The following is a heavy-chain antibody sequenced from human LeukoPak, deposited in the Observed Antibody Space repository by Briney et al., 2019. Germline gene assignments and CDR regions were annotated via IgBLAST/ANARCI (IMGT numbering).Heavy chain of an antibody. CDR2: ISYDGSNK. Sequence: PGGSLRLSCAASGFTFSSYGMHWVRQAPGKGLEWVAVISYDGSNKYYADSVKGRFTISRDNSKNTLYPQMNSLRAEDTAVYYCAKGLQWELPCYWGQGTLVTVSS. CDR3: AKGLQWELPCY. V-gene: IGHV3-30*18. D-gene: IGHD1-26*01. CDR1: GFTFSSYG. J-gene: IGHJ4*02.